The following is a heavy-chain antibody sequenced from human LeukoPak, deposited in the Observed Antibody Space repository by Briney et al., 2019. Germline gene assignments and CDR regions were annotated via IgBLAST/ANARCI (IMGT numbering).Heavy chain of an antibody. D-gene: IGHD5-12*01. Sequence: PGGSLRLSCATSGFTLSIYAMSWVRQAPGKVLEWVSGLTSSGATSYAESVKGRLTIFRDNSRNTVYLQMNSLRAEDTAVYYCARGRNGGYDGFDHWGQGTLVTVSS. CDR1: GFTLSIYA. CDR3: ARGRNGGYDGFDH. J-gene: IGHJ4*02. CDR2: LTSSGAT. V-gene: IGHV3-23*01.